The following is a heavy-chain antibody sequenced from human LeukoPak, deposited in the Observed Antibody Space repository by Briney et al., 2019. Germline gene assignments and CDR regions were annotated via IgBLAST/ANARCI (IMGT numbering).Heavy chain of an antibody. CDR3: ARQRITIAWFDP. Sequence: SETLSLTCTVSGGSISSYYWSCIRQPPGKGLGCSGYIYYSGSTNYNPSLKSRVTISVHTSKNQFSLKLSSVTAADTAVYYCARQRITIAWFDPWGQGTLVTVSS. CDR2: IYYSGST. V-gene: IGHV4-59*08. J-gene: IGHJ5*02. D-gene: IGHD3-10*01. CDR1: GGSISSYY.